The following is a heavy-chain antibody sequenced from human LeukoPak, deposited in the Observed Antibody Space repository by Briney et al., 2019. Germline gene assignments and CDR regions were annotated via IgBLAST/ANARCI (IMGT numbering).Heavy chain of an antibody. Sequence: PVGSLRLSCAAAGFTFSDYYMSWIRQAPGKGLEWLSYISSSGSSRKYADSVKGRFTISRDNAQNSLYLQMNSLRPEDTAVYYCARDYDSSGYPYYFDYWGQGTLVTVSS. J-gene: IGHJ4*02. V-gene: IGHV3-11*04. CDR1: GFTFSDYY. CDR2: ISSSGSSR. CDR3: ARDYDSSGYPYYFDY. D-gene: IGHD3-22*01.